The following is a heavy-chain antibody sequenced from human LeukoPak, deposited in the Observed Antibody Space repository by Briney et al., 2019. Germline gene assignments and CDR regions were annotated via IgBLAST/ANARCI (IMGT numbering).Heavy chain of an antibody. CDR1: GYSISSGNY. D-gene: IGHD6-13*01. Sequence: ASETLSLTCAVSGYSISSGNYWGWIRQPPGKGLEWIGSLYHSGNTYYNPSLKSRVTKSVDTSMNQFSLKLRSVTAADTAVYYCLAISSWYYFDYWGQGALVTVSS. CDR3: LAISSWYYFDY. CDR2: LYHSGNT. J-gene: IGHJ4*02. V-gene: IGHV4-38-2*01.